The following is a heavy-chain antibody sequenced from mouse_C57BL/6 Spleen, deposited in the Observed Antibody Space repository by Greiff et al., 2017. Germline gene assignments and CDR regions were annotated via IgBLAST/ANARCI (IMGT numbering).Heavy chain of an antibody. D-gene: IGHD1-1*01. CDR2: IYPGDGDT. Sequence: QVQLKQSGPELVKPGASVKISCKASGYAFSSSWMNWVKQRPGKGLEWIGRIYPGDGDTNYNGKFKGKATLTADKSSSTAYIQLSSLTSEDSAVYFCARSCITTVVVDYWGQGTTLTVSS. V-gene: IGHV1-82*01. CDR1: GYAFSSSW. J-gene: IGHJ2*01. CDR3: ARSCITTVVVDY.